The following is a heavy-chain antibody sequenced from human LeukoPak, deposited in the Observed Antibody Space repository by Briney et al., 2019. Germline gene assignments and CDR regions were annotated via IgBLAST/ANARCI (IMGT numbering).Heavy chain of an antibody. J-gene: IGHJ4*02. D-gene: IGHD4-17*01. Sequence: PSETLSPTCALYGGSSTGYSWSWIRQPPGEGLEWIGKINYRGNTNYNPSPWARVTISVDTSPNQSSLKLTSVTPTDTAVSFCGRESPRDDYGDYVVFDSWGQGTLVTVSS. CDR3: GRESPRDDYGDYVVFDS. CDR1: GGSSTGYS. V-gene: IGHV4-34*01. CDR2: INYRGNT.